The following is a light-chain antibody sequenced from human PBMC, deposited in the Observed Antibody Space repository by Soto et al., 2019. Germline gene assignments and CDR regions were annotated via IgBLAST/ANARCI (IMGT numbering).Light chain of an antibody. J-gene: IGKJ4*01. CDR2: AAS. V-gene: IGKV1-39*01. CDR3: QQANSFPLT. CDR1: QSISSY. Sequence: DIQMTQSPSSLSGSVGDRVTITCRASQSISSYLNWYQQKPGKAPKLLIYAASSLQSGVPSRFSGSGSGTDFTLTISSLQPEDFATYYCQQANSFPLTFGGGTKVEIK.